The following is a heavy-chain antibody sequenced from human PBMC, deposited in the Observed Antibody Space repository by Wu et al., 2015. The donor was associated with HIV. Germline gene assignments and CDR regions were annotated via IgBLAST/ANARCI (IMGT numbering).Heavy chain of an antibody. J-gene: IGHJ4*02. Sequence: QVQLVQSGAEVKKPGSSVKVSCKAFGDTFNIFAINWVRQAPGQGLEWMGGIIPAFGTTDYAGKFQGRVTISADDSTSTAYMELKRLTSEDTAVYYCATPRSPGFSSAWPTYFDYWGQGTLVTVSS. CDR1: GDTFNIFA. D-gene: IGHD6-19*01. CDR2: IIPAFGTT. V-gene: IGHV1-69*12. CDR3: ATPRSPGFSSAWPTYFDY.